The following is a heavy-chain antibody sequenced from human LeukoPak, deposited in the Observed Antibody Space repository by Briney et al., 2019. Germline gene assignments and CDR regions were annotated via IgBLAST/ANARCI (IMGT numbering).Heavy chain of an antibody. CDR1: EFTFSSCA. D-gene: IGHD6-13*01. J-gene: IGHJ5*02. CDR3: AKDRGSSSWYWFDP. Sequence: GGSLRLSCAASEFTFSSCAMSSVRQAPGEGLEWVSVLSGSGGSTYYADSVKGRFTISRDNSKNTLYLQMNSLRAEDTAVYYCAKDRGSSSWYWFDPWGQGTLVTVSS. CDR2: LSGSGGST. V-gene: IGHV3-23*01.